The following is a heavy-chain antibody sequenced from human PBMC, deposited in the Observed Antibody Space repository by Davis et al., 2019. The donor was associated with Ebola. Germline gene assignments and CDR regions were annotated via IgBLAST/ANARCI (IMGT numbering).Heavy chain of an antibody. Sequence: GESLKISCAASGSTFSSYSMNWVCQAPGKGLEWVSYISSSSSTIYYADSVKGRFTISRDNAKNSLYLQMNSLRDEDTAVYYCARGAGATVVTPGYFDYWGQGTLVTVSS. CDR1: GSTFSSYS. CDR2: ISSSSSTI. D-gene: IGHD4-23*01. CDR3: ARGAGATVVTPGYFDY. J-gene: IGHJ4*02. V-gene: IGHV3-48*02.